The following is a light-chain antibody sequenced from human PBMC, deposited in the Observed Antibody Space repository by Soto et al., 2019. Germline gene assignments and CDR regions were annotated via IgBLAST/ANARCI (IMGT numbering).Light chain of an antibody. J-gene: IGLJ2*01. CDR1: SSNIGSNP. Sequence: QSVLTQPPSASGTPGQRVTISCSGSSSNIGSNPVNWYQQLPGAAPKLLIYHGNQRLSGVPDRFSGSKSGTSASPAIGGLQSEDEADYFCAAWDDTLNGVVFGGGTKLTVL. CDR2: HGN. CDR3: AAWDDTLNGVV. V-gene: IGLV1-44*01.